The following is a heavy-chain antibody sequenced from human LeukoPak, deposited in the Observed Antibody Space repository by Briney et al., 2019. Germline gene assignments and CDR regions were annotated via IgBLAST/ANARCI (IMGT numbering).Heavy chain of an antibody. Sequence: PGGSLRLSCTASGFIVTNNYINWVRHAPGKGLEWVSLVYSGGSTYYADSVKGRFTISRDNSKNMVYLQMNSLRAEDTAMYYCARDPPAVLIDTYGWGQGTLVTVSS. CDR2: VYSGGST. CDR1: GFIVTNNY. D-gene: IGHD2-8*01. J-gene: IGHJ4*02. CDR3: ARDPPAVLIDTYG. V-gene: IGHV3-66*01.